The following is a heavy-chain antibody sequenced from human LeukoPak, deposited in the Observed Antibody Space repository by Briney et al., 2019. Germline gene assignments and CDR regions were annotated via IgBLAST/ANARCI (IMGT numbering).Heavy chain of an antibody. Sequence: PGGSLRLSCAASGFTFSSYAMHWVRQAPGKGLEWVAVISYDGSNKYYADPVKGRFTISRDNSKNTLYLQMNSLRAEDTAVYYCARPFSGGYCSGGSCSEIDYWGQGTLVTVSS. CDR3: ARPFSGGYCSGGSCSEIDY. CDR2: ISYDGSNK. D-gene: IGHD2-15*01. J-gene: IGHJ4*02. V-gene: IGHV3-30*04. CDR1: GFTFSSYA.